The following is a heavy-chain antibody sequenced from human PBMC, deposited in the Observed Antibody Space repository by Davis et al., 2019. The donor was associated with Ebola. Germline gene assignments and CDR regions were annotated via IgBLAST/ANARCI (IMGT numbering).Heavy chain of an antibody. CDR2: IYWDDDK. Sequence: SGPTLVKPTQTLTLTCTCSGFSLSTSEVGVGWIRQPPGKALEWLALIYWDDDKRYSPSLKSRLTITKDTSQNQVVLTMTSMDPVDTATYYCVHRHYYYDKTGYYYDAFDVWGQGTMVTVSP. D-gene: IGHD3-22*01. J-gene: IGHJ3*01. V-gene: IGHV2-5*02. CDR1: GFSLSTSEVG. CDR3: VHRHYYYDKTGYYYDAFDV.